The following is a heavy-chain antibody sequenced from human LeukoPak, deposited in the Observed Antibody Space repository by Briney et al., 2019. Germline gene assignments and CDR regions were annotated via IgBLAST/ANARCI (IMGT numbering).Heavy chain of an antibody. V-gene: IGHV1-18*01. CDR1: GYTFTSHG. J-gene: IGHJ5*02. D-gene: IGHD2-2*01. Sequence: ASVKVSCKASGYTFTSHGISWVRQAPGQGLEWMGWLSAYNGNTNYAQKLQGRVTMTTDTSTSTAYMELRSLRSDDTAVYYCARVRGCSSTSCYLSSRWFDPWGQGTLVTVSS. CDR2: LSAYNGNT. CDR3: ARVRGCSSTSCYLSSRWFDP.